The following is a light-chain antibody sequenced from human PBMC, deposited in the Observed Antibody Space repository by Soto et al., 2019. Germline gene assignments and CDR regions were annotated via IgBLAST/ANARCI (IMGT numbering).Light chain of an antibody. Sequence: IQMAQFPTALSDSARDSDTVTCQASQSISSYLAWYQQKPGKAPKSLIYDASSLQSGVPSRFSGSGSGTEFTLTISSLQPDDFATYYCQHYNTYSRTFGQGTKVDI. CDR2: DAS. J-gene: IGKJ1*01. V-gene: IGKV1-5*01. CDR3: QHYNTYSRT. CDR1: QSISSY.